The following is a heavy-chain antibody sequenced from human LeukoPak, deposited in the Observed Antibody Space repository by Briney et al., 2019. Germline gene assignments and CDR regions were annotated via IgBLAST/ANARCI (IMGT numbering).Heavy chain of an antibody. CDR2: VSPSGDKT. V-gene: IGHV3-23*01. D-gene: IGHD5-24*01. J-gene: IGHJ6*02. CDR3: AKDDGWTQFGV. Sequence: PGGSLRLSCAASGFTFSSHGMNWVRQAPGKGLEWVSGVSPSGDKTYYADSVKGRFTISRDNSKNTVHLQVSSLRGEDTALYYCAKDDGWTQFGVWGQGTTVTVSS. CDR1: GFTFSSHG.